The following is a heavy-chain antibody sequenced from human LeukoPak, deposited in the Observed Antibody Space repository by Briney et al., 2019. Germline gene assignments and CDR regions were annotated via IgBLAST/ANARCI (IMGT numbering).Heavy chain of an antibody. CDR1: GFTFSSYT. D-gene: IGHD7-27*01. CDR2: ITTSDGNT. V-gene: IGHV3-23*01. J-gene: IGHJ4*02. CDR3: AKDGGLWVSAHWGDS. Sequence: GGSLRLSCAASGFTFSSYTVSWVRQAPGKGLEWVSTITTSDGNTYYADSVKGRFTVSRDNSKNTLFLQMNSLRAEDTAVYFCAKDGGLWVSAHWGDSWGRGTLVTVSS.